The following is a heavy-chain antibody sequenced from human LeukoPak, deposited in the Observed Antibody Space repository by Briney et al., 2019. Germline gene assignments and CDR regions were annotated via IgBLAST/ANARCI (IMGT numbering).Heavy chain of an antibody. Sequence: GGSLRLSCAASGFTFSSYAMSWVRQAPGKGLEWVSTISGSGISTYHADSVKGRFTISRDNSKNTLYLQINSLRAEDTAVYYCATSGSHLYFAYWGQGTLVTVSS. CDR2: ISGSGIST. CDR3: ATSGSHLYFAY. CDR1: GFTFSSYA. V-gene: IGHV3-23*01. D-gene: IGHD3-10*01. J-gene: IGHJ4*02.